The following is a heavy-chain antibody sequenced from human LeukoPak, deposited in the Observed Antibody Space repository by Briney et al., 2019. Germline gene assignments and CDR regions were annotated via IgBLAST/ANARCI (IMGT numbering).Heavy chain of an antibody. V-gene: IGHV1-18*01. D-gene: IGHD3-22*01. CDR1: GYTLTGNG. CDR2: ISGYNGNT. J-gene: IGHJ3*02. Sequence: GASVKVSCKASGYTLTGNGITWVRQAPGQGLEWMGWISGYNGNTVYAQMFQGRVTMTTDTSTSTAYMELRSLRSDDTAVYYCARDCYDSSIDVFDIWGQGTMVTVSS. CDR3: ARDCYDSSIDVFDI.